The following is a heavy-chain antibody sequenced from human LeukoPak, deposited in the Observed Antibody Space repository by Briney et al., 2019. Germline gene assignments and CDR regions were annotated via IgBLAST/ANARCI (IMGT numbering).Heavy chain of an antibody. CDR1: GYTFTSYA. CDR2: INAGNGNT. J-gene: IGHJ4*02. Sequence: ASVKVSCKASGYTFTSYAMHWVRQAPGQRLEWMGWINAGNGNTKYSQKFQGRVTITRDTSASTAYMELSSLRSEDTAVYYCATRGSSGWSYYFDYWGQGTLVTVSS. CDR3: ATRGSSGWSYYFDY. D-gene: IGHD6-19*01. V-gene: IGHV1-3*01.